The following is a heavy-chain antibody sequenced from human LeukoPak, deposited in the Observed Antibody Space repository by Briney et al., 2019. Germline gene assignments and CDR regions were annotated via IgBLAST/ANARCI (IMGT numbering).Heavy chain of an antibody. Sequence: ASVTVSCTASGYTFTIYGISWVRQAPGQGLEWMGWISAYNGNTNYAQKLQGRVTMTTDTSTSTAYMELRSLRSDDTAVYYCARVLLWFGEFDYWGQGTLVTVSS. J-gene: IGHJ4*02. CDR3: ARVLLWFGEFDY. CDR1: GYTFTIYG. V-gene: IGHV1-18*01. D-gene: IGHD3-10*01. CDR2: ISAYNGNT.